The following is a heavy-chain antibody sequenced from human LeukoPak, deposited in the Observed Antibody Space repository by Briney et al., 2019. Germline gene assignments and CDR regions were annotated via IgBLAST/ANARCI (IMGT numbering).Heavy chain of an antibody. J-gene: IGHJ5*02. CDR1: GDSVSSNNAA. Sequence: SQTLSLTCAISGDSVSSNNAAWNWIRQSPSRGLEWLGRTFYRSKWYNDYALSVKSRITINPDTSKNQFSLQLNSVTPEGTAVYYCARDSSGWYMMFDPWGQGTLVTVSS. CDR3: ARDSSGWYMMFDP. D-gene: IGHD6-19*01. V-gene: IGHV6-1*01. CDR2: TFYRSKWYN.